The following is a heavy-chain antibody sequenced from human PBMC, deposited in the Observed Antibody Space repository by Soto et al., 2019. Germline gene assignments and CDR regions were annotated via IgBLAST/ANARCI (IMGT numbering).Heavy chain of an antibody. D-gene: IGHD3-22*01. CDR1: GGTFSSYA. J-gene: IGHJ4*02. CDR2: ISAYNGNT. Sequence: GASVKVSCKASGGTFSSYAISWVRQAPGQGLEWMGWISAYNGNTNYAQKLQGRVTMTTDTSTSTAYMELRSLRSDNTAVYYCARAIIGFDDSSGYFPFDYWGQGTLVTVSS. V-gene: IGHV1-18*01. CDR3: ARAIIGFDDSSGYFPFDY.